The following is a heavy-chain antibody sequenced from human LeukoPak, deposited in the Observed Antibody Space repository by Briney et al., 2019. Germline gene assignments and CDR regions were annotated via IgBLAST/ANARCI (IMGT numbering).Heavy chain of an antibody. CDR3: AATLFGDNWFDP. Sequence: ASVKVSCKASGYTFTSYYMHWVRQAPGQGLEWMGIINPSGGSTSYAQKFQGRVTMTRDMSTSTVYMELSSLRSEDTAVYYCAATLFGDNWFDPWGRGILVTVSS. V-gene: IGHV1-46*01. CDR1: GYTFTSYY. CDR2: INPSGGST. J-gene: IGHJ5*02. D-gene: IGHD3-10*02.